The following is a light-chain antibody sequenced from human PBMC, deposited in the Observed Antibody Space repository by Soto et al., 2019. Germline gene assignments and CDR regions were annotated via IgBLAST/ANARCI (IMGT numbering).Light chain of an antibody. CDR2: DAS. V-gene: IGKV3-11*01. CDR1: QSVSSY. CDR3: QQRSNWPLIT. Sequence: EVVLTQSPDTLSLSPGARATLSGRASQSVSSYLAWYQQKPGQAPRLLIYDASNRATGIPARFSGSGSGTDFTLTISSLEPEDLAVYYCQQRSNWPLITFGQGTRLEIK. J-gene: IGKJ5*01.